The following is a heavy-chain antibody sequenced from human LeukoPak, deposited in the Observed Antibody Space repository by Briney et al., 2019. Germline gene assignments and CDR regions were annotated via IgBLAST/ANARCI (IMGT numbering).Heavy chain of an antibody. CDR3: ARMSSGYYDDN. Sequence: AGSVRLSCVGSGFTFSTYGMNWVRQAPGKGLEWVSYISTWSTTIYYADSVKGRFTISRDDAKSSLFLQMNSLRVEDTALYYCARMSSGYYDDNWGQEARVTVSS. J-gene: IGHJ4*02. CDR2: ISTWSTTI. CDR1: GFTFSTYG. D-gene: IGHD3-22*01. V-gene: IGHV3-48*01.